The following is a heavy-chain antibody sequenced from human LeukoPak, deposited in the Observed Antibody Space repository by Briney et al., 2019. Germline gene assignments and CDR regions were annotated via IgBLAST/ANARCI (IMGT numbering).Heavy chain of an antibody. D-gene: IGHD6-13*01. CDR2: IIPILGIA. CDR3: ATDLGIAAAGAFDY. V-gene: IGHV1-69*04. J-gene: IGHJ4*02. CDR1: GGTFSSYA. Sequence: ASVKVSCKASGGTFSSYAISWVRQAPGQGLEWMGRIIPILGIANYAQKFQGRVTMTEDTSTDTAYMELSSLRSEDTAVYYCATDLGIAAAGAFDYWGQGTLVTVSS.